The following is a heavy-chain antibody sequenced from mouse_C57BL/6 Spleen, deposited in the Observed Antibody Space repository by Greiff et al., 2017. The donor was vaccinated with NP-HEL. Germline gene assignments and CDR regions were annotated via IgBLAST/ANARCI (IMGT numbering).Heavy chain of an antibody. D-gene: IGHD1-1*01. CDR2: IRNKANNHAT. CDR3: TLITTVVGYYAMDY. J-gene: IGHJ4*01. CDR1: GFTFSDAW. V-gene: IGHV6-6*01. Sequence: EVMLVESGGGLVQPGGSMKLSCAASGFTFSDAWMDWVRQSPEKGLEWVAEIRNKANNHATYYAESVKGRFTISRDDSKSSVYLQMNSLRAEDTGIYYCTLITTVVGYYAMDYWGQGTSVTVSS.